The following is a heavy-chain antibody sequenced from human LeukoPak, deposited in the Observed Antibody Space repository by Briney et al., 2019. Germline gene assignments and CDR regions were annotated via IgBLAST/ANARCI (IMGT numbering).Heavy chain of an antibody. D-gene: IGHD4-23*01. J-gene: IGHJ4*02. CDR2: ISSSDSTI. CDR1: GFTFSSYA. V-gene: IGHV3-48*03. Sequence: PGRSLRLSCAASGFTFSSYAMHWVRQAPGKGLEWVSYISSSDSTIYYADSVKGRFTISRDNAKNSLYLQMNSLRAEDTAVYYCARDYGGSSPFDYWGQGTLVTVSS. CDR3: ARDYGGSSPFDY.